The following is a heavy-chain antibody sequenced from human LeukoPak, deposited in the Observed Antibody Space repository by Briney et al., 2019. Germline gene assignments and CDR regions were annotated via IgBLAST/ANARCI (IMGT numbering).Heavy chain of an antibody. J-gene: IGHJ4*02. D-gene: IGHD3-22*01. CDR3: ARGTYSYESSGYSGLYYFDY. CDR2: ISGEGSST. V-gene: IGHV3-74*01. CDR1: GFTFSYYW. Sequence: GGSLRLSCAASGFTFSYYWMHWVRQAPGKGLVWVSRISGEGSSTSYADSVKGRFTISRDNAKNTVYLQMNSLRAEDTAVVYCARGTYSYESSGYSGLYYFDYWGQGALVTVSS.